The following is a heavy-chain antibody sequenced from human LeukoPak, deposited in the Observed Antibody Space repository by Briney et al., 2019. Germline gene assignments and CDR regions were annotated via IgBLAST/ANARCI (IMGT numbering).Heavy chain of an antibody. CDR2: ISSSSSTI. V-gene: IGHV3-48*02. CDR1: GFTFSSYS. Sequence: GGSLNHSCAASGFTFSSYSMNWVRQAPGKGLEWVSYISSSSSTIYQADSVKGRFTISRDNAKNSLYLQMNSLRDEDTAVYYCARVEYYDRGYYGMDVWGQGTTVTVSS. D-gene: IGHD3-22*01. CDR3: ARVEYYDRGYYGMDV. J-gene: IGHJ6*02.